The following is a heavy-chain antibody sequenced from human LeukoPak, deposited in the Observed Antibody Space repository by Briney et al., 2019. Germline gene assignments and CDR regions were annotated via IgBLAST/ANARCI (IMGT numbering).Heavy chain of an antibody. J-gene: IGHJ4*02. D-gene: IGHD6-13*01. CDR3: AKSGGIAAAGTPRYFDY. V-gene: IGHV3-23*01. CDR1: GFTFSSYA. CDR2: ISGSGGST. Sequence: QPGGSLRLSCAASGFTFSSYAMSWVRQAPGKGLEWVSAISGSGGSTYYADSVKGRFTISRDNSKNTLYLQMNSLRAEDTAVYYCAKSGGIAAAGTPRYFDYWGQGTLVIVSS.